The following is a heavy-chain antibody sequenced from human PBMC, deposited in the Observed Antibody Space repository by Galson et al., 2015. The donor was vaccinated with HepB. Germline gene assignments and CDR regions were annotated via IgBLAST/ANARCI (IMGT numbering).Heavy chain of an antibody. CDR2: IYSGGST. D-gene: IGHD3-22*01. V-gene: IGHV3-53*01. CDR1: GFTVSSNY. Sequence: SLRLSCAASGFTVSSNYMTWVRQAPGKGLEWVPIIYSGGSTYYADSVKGRFTISRDNSKNTLYLQMNSLRAEDTAVYYCARDAATTYYYDRSGYTSMDVWGKGTTVTVSS. CDR3: ARDAATTYYYDRSGYTSMDV. J-gene: IGHJ6*04.